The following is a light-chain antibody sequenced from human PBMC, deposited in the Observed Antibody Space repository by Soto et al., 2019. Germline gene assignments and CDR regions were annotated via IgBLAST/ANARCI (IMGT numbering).Light chain of an antibody. V-gene: IGKV3-11*01. CDR1: KRVTSY. CDR2: DAS. J-gene: IGKJ4*01. Sequence: EIVLTQSPPPLSLPQGEKPTLSSRAIKRVTSYLAWYQQKPGQAPRLLIYDASNRATGIPARFSGSGSGTDFTLTISSLEPEDFAVYYCQQRSNWVTFGGGTKVEIK. CDR3: QQRSNWVT.